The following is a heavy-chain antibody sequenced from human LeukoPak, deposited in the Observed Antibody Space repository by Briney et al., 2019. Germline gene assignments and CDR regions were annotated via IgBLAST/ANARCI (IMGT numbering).Heavy chain of an antibody. CDR3: ARGRQDVTMIVVVMTAVSYYLDV. CDR1: GGSFSGYY. J-gene: IGHJ6*03. Sequence: SETLSLTCAVYGGSFSGYYWTWIRQTPEKGLEWIGEMNPSGSTSYNPSLKSRVTISVDTSKNQFSLKSSSVTAADTAVYYCARGRQDVTMIVVVMTAVSYYLDVWGKGTTVTVS. D-gene: IGHD3-22*01. CDR2: MNPSGST. V-gene: IGHV4-34*01.